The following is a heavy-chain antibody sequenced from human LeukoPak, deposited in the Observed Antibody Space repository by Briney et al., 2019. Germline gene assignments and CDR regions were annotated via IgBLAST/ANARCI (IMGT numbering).Heavy chain of an antibody. Sequence: GESLKISCKGSGYSFTSYWIGWVRQMPGKGLEWMGIIYPGDSDTRYSPSFQGQVTISADKSISTAYLQWSSLKASDTAMYYCARRSIAARPGYNWLDPWGQGTLVTVSS. V-gene: IGHV5-51*01. CDR2: IYPGDSDT. CDR1: GYSFTSYW. CDR3: ARRSIAARPGYNWLDP. D-gene: IGHD6-6*01. J-gene: IGHJ5*02.